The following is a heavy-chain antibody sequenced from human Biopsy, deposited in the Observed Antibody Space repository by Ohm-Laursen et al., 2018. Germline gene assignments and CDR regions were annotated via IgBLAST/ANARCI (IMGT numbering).Heavy chain of an antibody. CDR3: ARATNSTGWPYYYFYGMDV. V-gene: IGHV4-59*01. CDR1: GVSISSDY. CDR2: IYYSGST. D-gene: IGHD2/OR15-2a*01. J-gene: IGHJ6*02. Sequence: SETLSLTCTVSGVSISSDYWSWIRQTPGKGLEWIGYIYYSGSTNYNPSLKSRVTISVDTSKNQFSLRLNSVTAEDTAVYYCARATNSTGWPYYYFYGMDVWGQGTTVTVSS.